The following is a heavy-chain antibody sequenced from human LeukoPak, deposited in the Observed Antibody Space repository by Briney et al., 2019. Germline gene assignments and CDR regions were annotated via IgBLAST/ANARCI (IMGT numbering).Heavy chain of an antibody. D-gene: IGHD3-10*01. V-gene: IGHV1-18*01. Sequence: ASEKVSCKASGYTFTSYGISWVRQAPGQGLEWMGWISAYNGNTNYAQKLQGRVTMTTDTSTSTAYMELRSLRSDDTAVYYCARLLLWFGELLPAFDYWGQGTLVTVSS. J-gene: IGHJ4*02. CDR3: ARLLLWFGELLPAFDY. CDR2: ISAYNGNT. CDR1: GYTFTSYG.